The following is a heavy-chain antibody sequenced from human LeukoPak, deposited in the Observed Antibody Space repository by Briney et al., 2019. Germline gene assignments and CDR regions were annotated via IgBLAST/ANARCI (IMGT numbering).Heavy chain of an antibody. CDR2: IYPGDSDT. D-gene: IGHD3-22*01. CDR3: ARPAYYDSSGYYYDY. Sequence: GESLKISCQGSGYSFTSYWIGWVRQMPGKGLEWMGIIYPGDSDTRYSPSFQGQVTISADKSISTAYLQWSSLKASDTAMYYCARPAYYDSSGYYYDYWGQGTLVTVSS. CDR1: GYSFTSYW. J-gene: IGHJ4*02. V-gene: IGHV5-51*01.